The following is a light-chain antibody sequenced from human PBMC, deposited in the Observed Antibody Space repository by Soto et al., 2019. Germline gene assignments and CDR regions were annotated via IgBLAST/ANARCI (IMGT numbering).Light chain of an antibody. J-gene: IGLJ2*01. CDR3: SSYTSSNTLV. V-gene: IGLV2-14*01. CDR1: SSDVGAYNY. Sequence: QSALTQPASASGSPGQSITISCTGTSSDVGAYNYVSWYQQHPGEAPKLMIFEVSDRPSGVSNRFSGSKSGNTASLTMSGLQAEDEADYYCSSYTSSNTLVFGGGTKLTVL. CDR2: EVS.